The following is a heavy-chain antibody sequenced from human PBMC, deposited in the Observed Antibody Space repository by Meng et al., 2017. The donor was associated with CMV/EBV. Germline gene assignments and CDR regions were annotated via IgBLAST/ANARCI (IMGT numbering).Heavy chain of an antibody. J-gene: IGHJ6*02. CDR1: GGSISSYY. CDR3: ARVGIAARYYYYVMDV. V-gene: IGHV4-34*01. D-gene: IGHD6-6*01. Sequence: SETLSLTCTVSGGSISSYYWSWIRQPPGKGLEWIGEINHSGSTNYNPSLKSRVTISVDTSKNQFSLKLSSVTAADTAVYYCARVGIAARYYYYVMDVWGQGTTVT. CDR2: INHSGST.